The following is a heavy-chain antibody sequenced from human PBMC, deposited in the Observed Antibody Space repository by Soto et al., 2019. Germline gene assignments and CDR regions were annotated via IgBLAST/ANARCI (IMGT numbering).Heavy chain of an antibody. J-gene: IGHJ5*01. CDR1: GGSISGSSYY. V-gene: IGHV4-39*01. CDR3: ARGAGYCSSPNCHVRWFDS. Sequence: QLQLQGSGPGLVKPSETLSLTCSVSGGSISGSSYYWGWVRQPPGKGLEWIGSIYYSGSTYYNPPRRSRVTISVATSQNQSSLKLSSVTAADTAVYYCARGAGYCSSPNCHVRWFDSWGQGTLVTVSS. CDR2: IYYSGST. D-gene: IGHD2-2*01.